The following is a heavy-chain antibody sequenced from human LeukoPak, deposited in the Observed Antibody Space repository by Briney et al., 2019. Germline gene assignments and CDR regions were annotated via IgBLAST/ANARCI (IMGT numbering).Heavy chain of an antibody. Sequence: TSETVSCQASGFTFTRSVMQWVRLARGPRLEWIGWIVVLSGNTVYPQKFQERVTITRDMSTSTAYRVLSSLRSEDTAVYYCAAENRYCSGGSCYSDVYWGQGTLVTVS. CDR2: IVVLSGNT. CDR3: AAENRYCSGGSCYSDVY. D-gene: IGHD2-15*01. J-gene: IGHJ4*02. V-gene: IGHV1-58*02. CDR1: GFTFTRSV.